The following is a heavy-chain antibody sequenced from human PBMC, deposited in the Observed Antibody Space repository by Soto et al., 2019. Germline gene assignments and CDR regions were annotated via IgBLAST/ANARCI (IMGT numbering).Heavy chain of an antibody. CDR3: AKDFGENYYYFMDV. CDR2: ISWNSGSI. V-gene: IGHV3-9*01. CDR1: KVIVHGYG. J-gene: IGHJ6*03. Sequence: CASCKVIVHGYGLLIIKQTPGKGLEWVSGISWNSGSIGYADSVKGRFTIARDNAKNSLYLQMNSLRAEDTALYYCAKDFGENYYYFMDVWGKGTTVTVSS. D-gene: IGHD3-16*01.